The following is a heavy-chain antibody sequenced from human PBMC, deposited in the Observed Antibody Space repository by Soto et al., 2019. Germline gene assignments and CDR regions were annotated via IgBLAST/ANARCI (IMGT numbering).Heavy chain of an antibody. Sequence: QVQLVQSGAEVKKAGASVKVSCKASGYSFTTYVISWLRRAPGQGLEWLGWISDYNGSTKYAQKFQGRVTMTTDTXTXXAYMELRSLRSDDTAVYYCARRGEGYSYGQPSFDYWGQGTLVTVSS. CDR1: GYSFTTYV. CDR3: ARRGEGYSYGQPSFDY. J-gene: IGHJ4*02. V-gene: IGHV1-18*01. D-gene: IGHD5-18*01. CDR2: ISDYNGST.